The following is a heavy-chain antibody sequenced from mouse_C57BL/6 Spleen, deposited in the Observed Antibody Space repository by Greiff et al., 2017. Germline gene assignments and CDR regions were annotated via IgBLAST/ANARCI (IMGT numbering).Heavy chain of an antibody. J-gene: IGHJ4*01. Sequence: QVQLKESGAELVRPGASVKLSCKASGYTFTDYYINWVKQRPGQGLEWIARIYPGSGNTYYNEKFKGKATLTAEKSSSTAYMQLSSLTSEDSAVYFCARGIWDGYAMDYWGQGTSVTVSS. CDR2: IYPGSGNT. CDR3: ARGIWDGYAMDY. D-gene: IGHD4-1*01. V-gene: IGHV1-76*01. CDR1: GYTFTDYY.